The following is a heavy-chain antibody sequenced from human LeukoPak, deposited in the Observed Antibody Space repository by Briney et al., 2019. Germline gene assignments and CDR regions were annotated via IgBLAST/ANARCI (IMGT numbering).Heavy chain of an antibody. V-gene: IGHV1-18*01. CDR3: ARGRAGLFDY. CDR1: GYTFTSYG. J-gene: IGHJ4*02. D-gene: IGHD6-13*01. CDR2: ISAYNGNT. Sequence: ASVKVSCKASGYTFTSYGISWVRQAPGQGLEWIGWISAYNGNTNYAQKLQGRVTMTRNTSISTAYMELSSLRSEDTAVYYCARGRAGLFDYWGQGTLVTVSS.